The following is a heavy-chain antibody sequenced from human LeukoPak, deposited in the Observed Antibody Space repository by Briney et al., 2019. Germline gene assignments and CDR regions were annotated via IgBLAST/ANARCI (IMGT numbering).Heavy chain of an antibody. V-gene: IGHV3-7*03. CDR2: INKDGGEK. CDR3: VKDSPPRYSGSPPAY. CDR1: GFTFSSYW. D-gene: IGHD1-26*01. Sequence: GGSLRLSCAASGFTFSSYWMSWVRQAPGKGLEWVANINKDGGEKYYVDAVKGRFTISRDNAKNSLYLQMNSLRADDTAVYYCVKDSPPRYSGSPPAYWGQGTLVTVSS. J-gene: IGHJ4*02.